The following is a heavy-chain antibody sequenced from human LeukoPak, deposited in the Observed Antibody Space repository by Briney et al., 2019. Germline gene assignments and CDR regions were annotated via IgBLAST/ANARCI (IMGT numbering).Heavy chain of an antibody. CDR2: ISYDGLNK. D-gene: IGHD3-16*02. J-gene: IGHJ4*02. CDR3: ARHRTASDY. V-gene: IGHV3-30*04. Sequence: GGSLRLSCAASGFTFRNYAMHWVRQAPGKGLEWVAVISYDGLNKYYADSLKGRFTISRDNSKNTLYLQMNSLRAEDTAVYYCARHRTASDYWGQGTLVTVSS. CDR1: GFTFRNYA.